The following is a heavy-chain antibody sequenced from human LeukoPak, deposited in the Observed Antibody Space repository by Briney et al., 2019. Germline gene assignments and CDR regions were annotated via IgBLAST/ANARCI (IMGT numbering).Heavy chain of an antibody. D-gene: IGHD2-21*02. CDR3: ARRGYCGGDCYFDAFDI. V-gene: IGHV4-39*01. CDR1: GGSISSSSYY. J-gene: IGHJ3*02. CDR2: IYYSGST. Sequence: SETLSLTCTVSGGSISSSSYYWGWIRHPPGKGLEWIGSIYYSGSTYYNPSLKSRVTISVDTSKNQFSLKLRSVTAADTAVYYCARRGYCGGDCYFDAFDIWGQGTMVTVSS.